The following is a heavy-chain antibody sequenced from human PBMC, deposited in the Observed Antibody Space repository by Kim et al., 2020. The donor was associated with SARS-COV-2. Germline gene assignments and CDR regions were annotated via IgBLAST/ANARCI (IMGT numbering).Heavy chain of an antibody. V-gene: IGHV3-53*01. D-gene: IGHD2-15*01. CDR1: GFTVSSIY. Sequence: GGSLRLSCAASGFTVSSIYMSWVRQAPGKGLEWVSVIYSGGSTYYADSVKGRFTISRDNSKNTLYLQMNSLRAEDTAVYYCARGPGYCSGGSCYSGNDAFDVWGQGKMVTVSS. CDR2: IYSGGST. J-gene: IGHJ3*01. CDR3: ARGPGYCSGGSCYSGNDAFDV.